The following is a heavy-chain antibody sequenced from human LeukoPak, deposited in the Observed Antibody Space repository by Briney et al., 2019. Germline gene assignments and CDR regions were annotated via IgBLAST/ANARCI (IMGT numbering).Heavy chain of an antibody. D-gene: IGHD1-26*01. CDR2: IKSKTDGGTT. V-gene: IGHV3-15*01. CDR3: TTDRTSGSYRNFDY. Sequence: GGSLRLSCAASGFTFSNAWMSWVRQAPGKGLEWVGRIKSKTDGGTTDYAAPVKGRFTISRDDSKNSLYLQMNSLKTEDTAVYYCTTDRTSGSYRNFDYWGQGTLVTVSS. J-gene: IGHJ4*02. CDR1: GFTFSNAW.